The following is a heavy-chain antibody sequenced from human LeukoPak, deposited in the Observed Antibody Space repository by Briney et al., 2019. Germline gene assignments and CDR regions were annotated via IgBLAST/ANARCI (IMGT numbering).Heavy chain of an antibody. Sequence: ASVKVSCKASGYTFTSYDINWVRQATGQGLEWMGWMNPNSGNTGYAQKFQGRVTTTTNTSIRTAYMELSSLRSEDTAVYYCARGLLWFGGPYWGQGTLVTVSS. CDR2: MNPNSGNT. CDR3: ARGLLWFGGPY. CDR1: GYTFTSYD. D-gene: IGHD3-10*01. J-gene: IGHJ4*02. V-gene: IGHV1-8*01.